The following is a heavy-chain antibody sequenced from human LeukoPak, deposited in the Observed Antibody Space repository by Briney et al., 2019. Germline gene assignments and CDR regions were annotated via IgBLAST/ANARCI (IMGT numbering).Heavy chain of an antibody. CDR3: ARGFKIFPVYYYMDV. V-gene: IGHV4-34*01. J-gene: IGHJ6*03. Sequence: SETLSLTCAVYGGSFSGYYWSWIRQPPGKGLEWIGEINHGGSTDYNPSLKSRVTISVDTSKNQFSLKLSSVTAADTAVYYCARGFKIFPVYYYMDVWGKGTTVTVSS. CDR2: INHGGST. D-gene: IGHD3-3*01. CDR1: GGSFSGYY.